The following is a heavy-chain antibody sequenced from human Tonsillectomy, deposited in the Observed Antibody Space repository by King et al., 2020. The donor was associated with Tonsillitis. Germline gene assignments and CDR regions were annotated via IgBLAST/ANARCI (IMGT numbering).Heavy chain of an antibody. D-gene: IGHD3-10*01. J-gene: IGHJ3*02. CDR3: ATAPGSFSAFDI. Sequence: VQLVESGGGLVQPGGSLRLSCAASGFTFSSYWMHWVRQAPGKGLVWVSRINSDGSSTTYADSVKGRFTISRDNAKNTLYLQMNSLRAEDTAVYYCATAPGSFSAFDIWGQGTRVTASS. V-gene: IGHV3-74*01. CDR1: GFTFSSYW. CDR2: INSDGSST.